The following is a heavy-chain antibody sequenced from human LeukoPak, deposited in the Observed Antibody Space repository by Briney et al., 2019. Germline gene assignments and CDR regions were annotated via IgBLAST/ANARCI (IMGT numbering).Heavy chain of an antibody. D-gene: IGHD7-27*01. CDR3: VRDGSSWGNFDH. J-gene: IGHJ4*02. CDR1: GFTFSRYS. V-gene: IGHV3-48*01. Sequence: GGSLRLSCAGSGFTFSRYSMNWVRQAPGKGLEWVSYLSSSSSVIYHADSVKGRFTISRDNAKNSLYLQMNSLRTEDTAVYYCVRDGSSWGNFDHWGQGTLVTVSS. CDR2: LSSSSSVI.